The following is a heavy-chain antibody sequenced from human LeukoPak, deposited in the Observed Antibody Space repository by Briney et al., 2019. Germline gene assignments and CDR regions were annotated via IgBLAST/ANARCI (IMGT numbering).Heavy chain of an antibody. Sequence: PSETLSLTCTVSGGSISSYYWSWIRQPPGKGLEWIGSIYYSGSTYYNPSLKSRVTISVDTSKNQFSLKLSSVTAADTAVYYCASIAVAGQGRYGMDVWGQGTTVTVSS. V-gene: IGHV4-59*05. CDR1: GGSISSYY. CDR3: ASIAVAGQGRYGMDV. CDR2: IYYSGST. J-gene: IGHJ6*02. D-gene: IGHD6-19*01.